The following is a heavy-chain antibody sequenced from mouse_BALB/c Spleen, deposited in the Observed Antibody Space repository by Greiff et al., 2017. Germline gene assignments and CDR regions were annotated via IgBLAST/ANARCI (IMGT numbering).Heavy chain of an antibody. V-gene: IGHV6-6*02. D-gene: IGHD3-1*01. J-gene: IGHJ1*01. CDR2: IRLKSNNYAT. Sequence: EVKLQESGGGLVQPGGSMKLSCVASGFTFSNYWMNWVRQSPEKGLEWVAEIRLKSNNYATHYAESVKGRFTISRDDSKSSVYLQMNNLRAEDTGIYYCARSGRGWYFDVWGAGTTVAVSS. CDR1: GFTFSNYW. CDR3: ARSGRGWYFDV.